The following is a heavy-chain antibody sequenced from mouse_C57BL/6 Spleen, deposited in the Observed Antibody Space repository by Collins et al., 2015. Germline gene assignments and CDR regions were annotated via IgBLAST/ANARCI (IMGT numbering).Heavy chain of an antibody. J-gene: IGHJ1*03. CDR3: ASTPYYYGSSYWYFDV. V-gene: IGHV1-22*01. D-gene: IGHD1-1*01. CDR1: GYTFTDYN. Sequence: EVQLQQSGPELVKPGASVKMSCKASGYTFTDYNMHWVKQSHGKSLEWIGYINPNNGGTSYNQKFKGKATLTVNKSSSTAYMELRSLTSEDSAVYYCASTPYYYGSSYWYFDVWGTGTTVTVSS. CDR2: INPNNGGT.